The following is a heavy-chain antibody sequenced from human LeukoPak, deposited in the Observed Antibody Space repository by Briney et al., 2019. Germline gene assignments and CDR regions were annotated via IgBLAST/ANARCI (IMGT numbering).Heavy chain of an antibody. J-gene: IGHJ4*02. V-gene: IGHV3-23*01. CDR1: GFTFRSYG. CDR2: MSGSGVNT. Sequence: PGGTLRLSCAASGFTFRSYGMSWVRQAPGKGLEWVSGMSGSGVNTDYADSVKGRFTISRDNSKNTLYLQMNSLRAEDTAVYYCARGPSGYHNTGGQGTLVTVSS. D-gene: IGHD5-12*01. CDR3: ARGPSGYHNT.